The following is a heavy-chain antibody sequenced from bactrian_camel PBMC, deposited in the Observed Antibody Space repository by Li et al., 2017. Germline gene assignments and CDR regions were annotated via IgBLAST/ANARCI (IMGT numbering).Heavy chain of an antibody. V-gene: IGHV3S6*01. CDR1: GYTNSDYC. J-gene: IGHJ4*01. D-gene: IGHD6*01. CDR3: ATTPRGSWYPWSPYDY. CDR2: IYPANDDT. Sequence: HVQLVESGGGSVTAGGSLRLSCAAPGYTNSDYCMGWFRQVPGKEREGIAAIYPANDDTYYVDSVRGRFTISQDSAKNILYLQLNSLKTEDTAVYYCATTPRGSWYPWSPYDYWGQGTQVTVS.